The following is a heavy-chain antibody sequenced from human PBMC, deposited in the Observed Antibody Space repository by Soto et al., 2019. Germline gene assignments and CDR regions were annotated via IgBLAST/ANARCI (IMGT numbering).Heavy chain of an antibody. CDR1: GVTFSNAW. D-gene: IGHD3-22*01. CDR3: TTDLPPYSDSSGNADAFDS. CDR2: IKSKTDGGTT. Sequence: EVQLVESGGGLVKPGGSLRLSCAASGVTFSNAWMNWVRQAPGKGLEWVGRIKSKTDGGTTDYAAPVKGRFTISRDDSKNTLYLQMNSRKNEDTAVYYCTTDLPPYSDSSGNADAFDSWGPGPMFTV. J-gene: IGHJ3*02. V-gene: IGHV3-15*07.